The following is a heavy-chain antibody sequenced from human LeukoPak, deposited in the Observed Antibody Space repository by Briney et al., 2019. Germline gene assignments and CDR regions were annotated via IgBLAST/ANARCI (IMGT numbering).Heavy chain of an antibody. D-gene: IGHD3-22*01. CDR1: GFTFDDYA. CDR3: AKDESRNYYDSSGYRI. V-gene: IGHV3-9*01. J-gene: IGHJ3*02. CDR2: ISWNSSSI. Sequence: GGSPRLSCAASGFTFDDYAMHWVRQAPGKGPEWVSGISWNSSSIGYADSVKGRFTISRDNAKNSLYLQMNSLRAEDTALYYCAKDESRNYYDSSGYRIWGQGTMVTVSS.